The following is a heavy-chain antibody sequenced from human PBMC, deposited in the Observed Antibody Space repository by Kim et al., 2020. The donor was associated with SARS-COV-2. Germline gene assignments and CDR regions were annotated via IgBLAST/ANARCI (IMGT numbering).Heavy chain of an antibody. CDR2: IYGGGST. J-gene: IGHJ3*02. Sequence: GGSLRLSCEASGFTVSSNYMSWVRQAPGKGLEWVSVIYGGGSTYYADSVKGRFTISRDNSKNTLYLQMNSLRAEDTAVYYCARDSSSWYGAFDIWGQVTNIPVSS. V-gene: IGHV3-53*01. D-gene: IGHD6-13*01. CDR1: GFTVSSNY. CDR3: ARDSSSWYGAFDI.